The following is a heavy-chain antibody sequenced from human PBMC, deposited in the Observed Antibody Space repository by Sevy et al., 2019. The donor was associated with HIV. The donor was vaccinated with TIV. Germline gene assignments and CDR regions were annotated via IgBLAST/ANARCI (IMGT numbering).Heavy chain of an antibody. J-gene: IGHJ6*02. CDR1: GFRFINHA. Sequence: GGSLRLSCAASGFRFINHAIHWVRQAPGKGLEWVAVISYDGSNKYYADSVKGRFTISRDTFKSTVYLEMDSLRGDDTAVYYRARDLYSGYADYYYYGMDVWGQGTTVTVSS. CDR2: ISYDGSNK. V-gene: IGHV3-30*04. D-gene: IGHD5-12*01. CDR3: ARDLYSGYADYYYYGMDV.